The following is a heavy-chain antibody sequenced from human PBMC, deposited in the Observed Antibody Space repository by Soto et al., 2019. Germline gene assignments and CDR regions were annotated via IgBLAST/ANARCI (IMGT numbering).Heavy chain of an antibody. CDR3: ARDGALATTVTTKYYYYMDV. J-gene: IGHJ6*03. Sequence: GGSLRLSCAASGFTFSSYAMSWVRQAPGKGLEWVSAISGSGGSTYYADSVKGRFTISRHNSKNTLYLQMNSLRAEDTAVYYCARDGALATTVTTKYYYYMDVWRKGTTVPVSS. D-gene: IGHD4-4*01. CDR2: ISGSGGST. CDR1: GFTFSSYA. V-gene: IGHV3-23*01.